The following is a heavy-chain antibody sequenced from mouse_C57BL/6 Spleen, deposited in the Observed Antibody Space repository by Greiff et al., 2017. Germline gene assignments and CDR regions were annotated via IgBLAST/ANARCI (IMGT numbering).Heavy chain of an antibody. Sequence: EVQRVESGGDLVKPGGSLKLSCAASGFTFSSYGMSWVRQTPDKRLEWVATISSGGSYTYYPDSVKGRFTISRDNAKNTLYLQMSSLKSEDTAVYYCARHYYGSSYYFDYWGQGTTLTVSS. J-gene: IGHJ2*01. V-gene: IGHV5-6*01. CDR2: ISSGGSYT. CDR1: GFTFSSYG. D-gene: IGHD1-1*01. CDR3: ARHYYGSSYYFDY.